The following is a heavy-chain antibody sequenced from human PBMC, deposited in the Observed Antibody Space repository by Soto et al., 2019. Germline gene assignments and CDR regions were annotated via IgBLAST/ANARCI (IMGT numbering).Heavy chain of an antibody. CDR1: GYAYTSYL. CDR3: ARDGGMAYYYDSSWFDP. V-gene: IGHV1-18*01. Sequence: ASVKVSCKPSGYAYTSYLLYWVRQDPGQRLEWMGWISAYNGNTNYAQKLQGRVAMTTDTSTSTAYMELRSLRSDDTAVYYCARDGGMAYYYDSSWFDPWGQGTLVTVSS. J-gene: IGHJ5*02. D-gene: IGHD3-22*01. CDR2: ISAYNGNT.